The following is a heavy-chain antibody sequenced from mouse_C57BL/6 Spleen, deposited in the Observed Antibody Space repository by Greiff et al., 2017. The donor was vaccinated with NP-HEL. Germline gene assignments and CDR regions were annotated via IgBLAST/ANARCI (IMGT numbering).Heavy chain of an antibody. D-gene: IGHD4-1*01. CDR1: GYAFSSSW. CDR2: IYPGDGDT. J-gene: IGHJ2*01. Sequence: VQLQQSGPELVKPGASVKISCKASGYAFSSSWMNWVKQRPGKGLEWIGRIYPGDGDTNYNGKFKGKATLTADKSSSTAYMQLSSLTSEDSAVYFCARERLTGTSFDYWGQGTTLTVAS. V-gene: IGHV1-82*01. CDR3: ARERLTGTSFDY.